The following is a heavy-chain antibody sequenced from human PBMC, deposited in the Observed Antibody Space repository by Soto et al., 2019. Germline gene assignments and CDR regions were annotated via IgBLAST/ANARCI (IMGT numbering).Heavy chain of an antibody. Sequence: PGGSLRLSCAASGFTFSSYEMNWVRQAPGKGLEWVSYISSSGSTIYYADSVKGRFTISRDNAKNSLCLQMNSLRAEDTAVYYCARAPGATVTTQFYYYYGMDVWGQGTTVTVSS. CDR3: ARAPGATVTTQFYYYYGMDV. V-gene: IGHV3-48*03. D-gene: IGHD4-17*01. J-gene: IGHJ6*02. CDR2: ISSSGSTI. CDR1: GFTFSSYE.